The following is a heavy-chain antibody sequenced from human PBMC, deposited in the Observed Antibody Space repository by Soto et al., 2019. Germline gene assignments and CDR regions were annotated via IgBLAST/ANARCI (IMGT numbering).Heavy chain of an antibody. J-gene: IGHJ4*02. CDR1: GYNFTNYW. Sequence: GESLKISCKGSGYNFTNYWIAWVRQMPGKGLEWMGIIYPGDSDTRYSPSFQGQVTISVEKSISTAYLQWSSLKASDTAMYYCAMFPVYYYDSSGFYSYYFDYWGQGTLVTVSS. CDR3: AMFPVYYYDSSGFYSYYFDY. V-gene: IGHV5-51*01. CDR2: IYPGDSDT. D-gene: IGHD3-22*01.